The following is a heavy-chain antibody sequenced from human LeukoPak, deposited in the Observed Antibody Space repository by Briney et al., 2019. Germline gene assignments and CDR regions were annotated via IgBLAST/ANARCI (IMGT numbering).Heavy chain of an antibody. CDR1: GGSISFYY. V-gene: IGHV4-59*01. CDR3: AREHYDILSGLYIDAFDI. D-gene: IGHD3-9*01. CDR2: ISYSGST. J-gene: IGHJ3*02. Sequence: SETLSLTCTVSGGSISFYYWNWIRQPPGKGLEWIGYISYSGSTNYNPSLKSRVTISVDTSKNQFSLKLSSLTAADTAVYYCAREHYDILSGLYIDAFDIWGPGTRVTVSS.